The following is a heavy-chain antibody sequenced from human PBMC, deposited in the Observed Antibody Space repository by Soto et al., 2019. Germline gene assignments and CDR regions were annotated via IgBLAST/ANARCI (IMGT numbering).Heavy chain of an antibody. CDR1: GFTFSSYW. V-gene: IGHV3-74*01. CDR2: INSDGSST. Sequence: HPGGSLRLSCAASGFTFSSYWMHWVRQAPGKGLVWVSRINSDGSSTSYADSVKGRFTISRDNAKNTLYLQMNSLRAEDTAVYYCARSTGDPPFYYYYGMDVWGQGTTVTVSS. CDR3: ARSTGDPPFYYYYGMDV. J-gene: IGHJ6*02.